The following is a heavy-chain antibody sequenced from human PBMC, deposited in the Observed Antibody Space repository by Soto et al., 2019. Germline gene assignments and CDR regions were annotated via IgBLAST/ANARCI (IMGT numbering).Heavy chain of an antibody. CDR1: GFTFSTSA. CDR2: ISGGSSYI. J-gene: IGHJ6*02. CDR3: ARGSDCGSTSRLFPPHV. D-gene: IGHD2-2*01. V-gene: IGHV3-21*06. Sequence: GSLRLSCAASGFTFSTSAMTWVRQAPGKGLEWVSSISGGSSYIFYADSVEGRFTISRDNAKNSLFLQMSSLRAEDTAVYYCARGSDCGSTSRLFPPHVWGQGTTVTVSS.